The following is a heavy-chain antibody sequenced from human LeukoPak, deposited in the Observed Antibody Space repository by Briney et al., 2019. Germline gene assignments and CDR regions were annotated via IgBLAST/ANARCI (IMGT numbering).Heavy chain of an antibody. CDR1: GFTVSANY. CDR2: IYSGGTA. Sequence: GGSLRLSCAASGFTVSANYMSWVRQAPGKGLEWVSLIYSGGTAYYADSVKGRFTISRDNSKNTLYLQMNSLRAEDTAIYYCARTLVTTGFDYWGQGTLLTVSS. J-gene: IGHJ4*02. CDR3: ARTLVTTGFDY. D-gene: IGHD4-11*01. V-gene: IGHV3-53*01.